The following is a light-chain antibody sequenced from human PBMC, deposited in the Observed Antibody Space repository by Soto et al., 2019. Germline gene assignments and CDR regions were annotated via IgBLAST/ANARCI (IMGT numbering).Light chain of an antibody. Sequence: DIQMTQSPSSLSASVGDRVTITCRASQSISSYLNWYQQKPGKAPKLLIYAASSLQSGVPSRFSGCGSGTDFLLTISSLQPEDFATYYCQQSYSTLGLTFGGGTKVEIK. CDR1: QSISSY. CDR2: AAS. J-gene: IGKJ4*01. V-gene: IGKV1-39*01. CDR3: QQSYSTLGLT.